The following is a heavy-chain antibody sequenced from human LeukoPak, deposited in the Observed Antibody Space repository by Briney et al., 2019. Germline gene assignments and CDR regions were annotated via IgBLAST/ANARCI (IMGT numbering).Heavy chain of an antibody. J-gene: IGHJ1*01. Sequence: GGSLRLSCEASGFRFSYFWMSWVRQAPGKGLEWVANINEDGSQKYYVDSVKGRFTISRDNTKKLVFLQMNSLRAEDTAMYYCARDRYSTSREYIHHWGQGTLVTVSS. CDR3: ARDRYSTSREYIHH. V-gene: IGHV3-7*01. CDR1: GFRFSYFW. D-gene: IGHD1-26*01. CDR2: INEDGSQK.